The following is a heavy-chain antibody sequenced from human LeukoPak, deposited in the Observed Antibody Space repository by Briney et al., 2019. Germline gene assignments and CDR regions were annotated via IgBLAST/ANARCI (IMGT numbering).Heavy chain of an antibody. D-gene: IGHD3-22*01. Sequence: SETLSLTCAVYGGSFSGYYWSWIRQPPGKGLEWIGEINHSGSTNYNPSLKSRVTISVDTSKNQFSLKLSSVTAADTAVYYCARGDPSSGSPLLDYWGQGTLVTVSS. CDR1: GGSFSGYY. V-gene: IGHV4-34*01. J-gene: IGHJ4*02. CDR2: INHSGST. CDR3: ARGDPSSGSPLLDY.